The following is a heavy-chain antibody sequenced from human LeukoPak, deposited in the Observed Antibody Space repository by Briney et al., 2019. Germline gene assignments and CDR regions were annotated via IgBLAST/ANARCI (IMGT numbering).Heavy chain of an antibody. CDR3: ARDSLQLERRGWFDP. V-gene: IGHV3-33*01. CDR1: GLTFSSYG. D-gene: IGHD1-1*01. CDR2: IWYDGSNK. Sequence: GRSLRLSCAASGLTFSSYGMHWVRQAPGKGLEWVAVIWYDGSNKYYADSVKGRFTISRDNSKNTLYLQMNSLRAEDTAVYYCARDSLQLERRGWFDPWGQGTLVTVSS. J-gene: IGHJ5*02.